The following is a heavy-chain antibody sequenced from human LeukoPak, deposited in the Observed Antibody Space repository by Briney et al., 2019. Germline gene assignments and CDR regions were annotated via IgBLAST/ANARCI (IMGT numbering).Heavy chain of an antibody. CDR1: GFTFINYV. J-gene: IGHJ4*02. CDR3: ATYVRQTKFDY. V-gene: IGHV3-23*01. Sequence: GGSLRLSCAASGFTFINYVMTWVRQAPGKGLEWVSGISGSGSGTYYADSVKGRFTISRDNSKDTLYLQMNSLRADDTAVYYCATYVRQTKFDYWGQGTLVTVPS. CDR2: ISGSGSGT. D-gene: IGHD3-16*01.